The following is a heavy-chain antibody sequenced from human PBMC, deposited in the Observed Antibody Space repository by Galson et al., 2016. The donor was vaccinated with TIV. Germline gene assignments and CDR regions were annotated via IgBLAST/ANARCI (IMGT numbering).Heavy chain of an antibody. CDR3: AKDRDLYPPFMGTFDH. Sequence: SLRLSCAASGFTFSRFGMHWVRQAPGKGLEWVAVISYDGSNKYYADSVKGRLTISRDNSKNTLYLQMNSLRAEDTAVYYCAKDRDLYPPFMGTFDHWGQGTMVTASS. CDR2: ISYDGSNK. J-gene: IGHJ4*02. CDR1: GFTFSRFG. D-gene: IGHD7-27*01. V-gene: IGHV3-30*18.